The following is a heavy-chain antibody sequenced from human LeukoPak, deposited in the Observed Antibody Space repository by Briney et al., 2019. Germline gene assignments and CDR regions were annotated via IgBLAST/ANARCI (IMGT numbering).Heavy chain of an antibody. CDR2: VHSSGGVI. D-gene: IGHD1-26*01. CDR3: AGSSHQRNWFDP. Sequence: ASVKVSCKASGYTFTSDYMNWVRQAPGQGPEWMGIVHSSGGVIKYAQEFQDRLTVTRDTSTSTIYMELSSLRSEDTAVYYCAGSSHQRNWFDPWGQGTLVIVSS. V-gene: IGHV1-46*01. CDR1: GYTFTSDY. J-gene: IGHJ5*02.